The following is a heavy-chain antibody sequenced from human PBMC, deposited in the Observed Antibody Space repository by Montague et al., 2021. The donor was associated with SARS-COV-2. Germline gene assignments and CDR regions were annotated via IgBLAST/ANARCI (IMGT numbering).Heavy chain of an antibody. Sequence: SLRLSCAASGFTFSSYGMHWVRQAPGKGLEWVAVIWYDGSNKYYSDSVKGLFTISRDNSKNTLYLQMNSLRAEDTAVYYCARDSRGDSEHFDYWGQGTLVTVSS. CDR1: GFTFSSYG. D-gene: IGHD3-10*01. CDR3: ARDSRGDSEHFDY. V-gene: IGHV3-33*01. J-gene: IGHJ4*02. CDR2: IWYDGSNK.